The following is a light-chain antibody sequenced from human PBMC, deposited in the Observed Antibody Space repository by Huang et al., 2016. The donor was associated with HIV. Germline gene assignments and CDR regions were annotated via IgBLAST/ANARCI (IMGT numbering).Light chain of an antibody. Sequence: DIQMPQSPSSLSASVGDRVTITCRASQTINSYLHWYQQKPGKAPQLLIYAASNLQSGVPSRFSGGGSGTEFTLTISSLQPEDFATYYCQQTYSSPRTFGQGTKVDIK. V-gene: IGKV1-39*01. CDR1: QTINSY. CDR2: AAS. J-gene: IGKJ1*01. CDR3: QQTYSSPRT.